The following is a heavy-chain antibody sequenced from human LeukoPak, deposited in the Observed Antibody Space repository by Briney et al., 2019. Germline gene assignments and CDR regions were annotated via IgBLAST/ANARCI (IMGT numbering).Heavy chain of an antibody. CDR2: MNTKSGNT. CDR1: GHTFTRDD. CDR3: ARVDGSPDS. Sequence: ASVSVSCKASGHTFTRDDIDWVRQAAGQGLGWMGWMNTKSGNTGHAQKFQGRVTITRDTSINTVYMELSSMRLEDTAVYFCARVDGSPDSWGQGTLVTVSS. J-gene: IGHJ4*02. D-gene: IGHD5-24*01. V-gene: IGHV1-8*03.